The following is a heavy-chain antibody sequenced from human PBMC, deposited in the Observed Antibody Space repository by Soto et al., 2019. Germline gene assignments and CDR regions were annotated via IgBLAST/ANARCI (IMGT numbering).Heavy chain of an antibody. J-gene: IGHJ5*02. Sequence: QVQLVQSGAEVKKPGASVKVSCKASGYTFTSYGISWVRQAPGQGLEWMGWISAYNGNTNYAQKLQDRVTMTTDTSTGTAYMELRSLRSDDTAVYYCARYTARPFGGDNWFDPWGQGTLVTVSS. CDR2: ISAYNGNT. CDR3: ARYTARPFGGDNWFDP. CDR1: GYTFTSYG. D-gene: IGHD6-6*01. V-gene: IGHV1-18*01.